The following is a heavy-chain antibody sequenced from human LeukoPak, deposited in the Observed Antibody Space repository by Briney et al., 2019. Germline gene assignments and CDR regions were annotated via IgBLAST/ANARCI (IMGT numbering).Heavy chain of an antibody. D-gene: IGHD6-19*01. Sequence: PGRSLRLSCAASGFTFSSYGMHWVRQAPGKGLEWVAVISYDGSNKYYADSVKGRFTISRDNSKNTLYLQMNSLRAEDTAVYYCAKDYAVAGLDYWGQGTLVTVSS. CDR1: GFTFSSYG. J-gene: IGHJ4*02. CDR2: ISYDGSNK. CDR3: AKDYAVAGLDY. V-gene: IGHV3-30*18.